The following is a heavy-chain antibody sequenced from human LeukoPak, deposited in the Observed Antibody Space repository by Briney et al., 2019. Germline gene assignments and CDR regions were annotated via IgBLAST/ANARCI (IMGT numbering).Heavy chain of an antibody. V-gene: IGHV3-9*01. CDR2: ISWDGRNM. J-gene: IGHJ3*01. CDR3: IKDMGFDLLKDAFDL. CDR1: GFSLDDYA. D-gene: IGHD1-26*01. Sequence: PGGSLRLSCAASGFSLDDYAMHWVRQAPGQGLEWVSSISWDGRNMAYAASVKGRFTTSRDNAQNSLYLQMYSLKIEDTAFYYCIKDMGFDLLKDAFDLWGQGMLVTVSS.